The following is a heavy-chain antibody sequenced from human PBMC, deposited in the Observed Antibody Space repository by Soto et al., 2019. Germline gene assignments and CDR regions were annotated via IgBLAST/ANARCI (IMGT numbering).Heavy chain of an antibody. V-gene: IGHV3-23*01. CDR3: AKDRSSTSCYAFDY. CDR2: ISGSGGTT. J-gene: IGHJ4*02. Sequence: GGSLRLSCAASGFTFSSYAMSWVLQAPGKGLEWVSAISGSGGTTHYADSVKGRFTISRDNSKNTLYLQMNSLRVEDTAVYYCAKDRSSTSCYAFDYWGQGSLVTVSS. D-gene: IGHD2-2*01. CDR1: GFTFSSYA.